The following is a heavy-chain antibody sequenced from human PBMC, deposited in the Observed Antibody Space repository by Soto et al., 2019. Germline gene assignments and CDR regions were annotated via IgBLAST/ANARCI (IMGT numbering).Heavy chain of an antibody. CDR2: IIPIFGTA. J-gene: IGHJ6*02. V-gene: IGHV1-69*13. D-gene: IGHD2-2*01. CDR1: GDTFSSYA. CDR3: ARRGDIVVVPAAAYYYYYGMDV. Sequence: SVKVYCKASGDTFSSYAISWVRQAPGQGLEWMGGIIPIFGTANYAQKFQGRVTITADESTSTAYMELSSLRSEDTAVYYCARRGDIVVVPAAAYYYYYGMDVWGQGTTVTVSS.